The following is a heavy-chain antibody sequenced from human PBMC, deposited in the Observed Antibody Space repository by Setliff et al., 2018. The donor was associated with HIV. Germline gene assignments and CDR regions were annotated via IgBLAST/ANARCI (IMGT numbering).Heavy chain of an antibody. D-gene: IGHD6-25*01. CDR1: GGSMSSSGYY. V-gene: IGHV4-31*03. CDR2: IYYSGST. J-gene: IGHJ6*03. Sequence: SETLSLTCTVSGGSMSSSGYYWSWIRQHPGRGLEWIGCIYYSGSTYYNPSLKSRVAVSVDTSKNQFSLSLSSVTAADTALYFCARGLQRKNGLHSYYYYMDIWGKGTTVTVSS. CDR3: ARGLQRKNGLHSYYYYMDI.